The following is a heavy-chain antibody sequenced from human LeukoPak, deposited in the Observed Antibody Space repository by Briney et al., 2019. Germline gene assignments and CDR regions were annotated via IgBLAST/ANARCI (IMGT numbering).Heavy chain of an antibody. D-gene: IGHD5-18*01. J-gene: IGHJ4*02. CDR2: KKQDGSEK. Sequence: GGAPRLSCAAPGFTFSSYWMSWGRPTPRKGVEWVAHKKQDGSEKYYVDSVKGRFTISRDNAKNSLYLQMNSLRAEDTAVYYCAKGTTGMAPRGYFDDWGQGTLVTVSS. CDR3: AKGTTGMAPRGYFDD. CDR1: GFTFSSYW. V-gene: IGHV3-7*05.